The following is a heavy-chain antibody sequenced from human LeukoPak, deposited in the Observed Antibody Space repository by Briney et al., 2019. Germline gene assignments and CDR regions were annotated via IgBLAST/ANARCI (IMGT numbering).Heavy chain of an antibody. J-gene: IGHJ6*03. CDR3: ARYRRGLGYMDV. D-gene: IGHD1-26*01. CDR1: GFTFSSYN. V-gene: IGHV3-21*06. Sequence: GGSLRLSCAASGFTFSSYNMNWVRQAPGKGLEWVSSITSSSSYIYYADSVKGRFTISRDNAKNSLYLQMDSLRVEDTAEYYCARYRRGLGYMDVWGKGTTVTVSS. CDR2: ITSSSSYI.